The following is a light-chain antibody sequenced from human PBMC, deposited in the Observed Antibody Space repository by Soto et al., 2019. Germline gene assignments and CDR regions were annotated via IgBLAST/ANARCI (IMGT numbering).Light chain of an antibody. J-gene: IGKJ1*01. CDR3: QQYGSSPAT. CDR2: GAS. V-gene: IGKV3-20*01. CDR1: QSVSSSY. Sequence: EIVLTQSPCTLSLSPGERATLSCRASQSVSSSYLAWYQQKPGQAPRLLIYGASSRAIGIPDRFSGSGSGTDFTLTISRLEPEDFAVYYCQQYGSSPATFGQGTKVDIK.